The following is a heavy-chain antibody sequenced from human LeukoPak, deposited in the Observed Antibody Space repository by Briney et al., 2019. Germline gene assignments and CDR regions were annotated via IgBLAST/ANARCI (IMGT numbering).Heavy chain of an antibody. D-gene: IGHD6-13*01. J-gene: IGHJ4*02. CDR1: GFTFSSYA. V-gene: IGHV3-23*01. CDR2: ISGSGGST. CDR3: ARDRLSAAGTDWVFDW. Sequence: PGGSLRLSCAASGFTFSSYAMSWVRQAPGKGLEWVSAISGSGGSTYYADSVKGRFTISRDNSKNTLYLQMNSLRAEDTAVYYCARDRLSAAGTDWVFDWWGQGTLVTVSS.